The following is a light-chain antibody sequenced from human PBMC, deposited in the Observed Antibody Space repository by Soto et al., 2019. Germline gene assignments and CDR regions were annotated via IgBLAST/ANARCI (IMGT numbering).Light chain of an antibody. Sequence: QSVLTQPPSVSGAPGQRVTISCTGSSSNIGAGYDVHWYKQLPGTAPKLLIYGNSNRPSGVPDRFSGSKSGTSASLAITGLQAEDVADYYCQSYDSSLSVVFGGGTQLTVL. CDR3: QSYDSSLSVV. V-gene: IGLV1-40*01. CDR2: GNS. CDR1: SSNIGAGYD. J-gene: IGLJ2*01.